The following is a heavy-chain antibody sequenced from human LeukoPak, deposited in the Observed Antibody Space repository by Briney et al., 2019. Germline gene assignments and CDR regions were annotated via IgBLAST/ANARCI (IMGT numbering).Heavy chain of an antibody. CDR1: GFTFSSYW. V-gene: IGHV3-7*01. D-gene: IGHD5-18*01. CDR2: IKQDGSEK. J-gene: IGHJ4*02. CDR3: AREGRSGYSYGYAKY. Sequence: GGSLRLSCAASGFTFSSYWMSWVRQAPGKGLEWVANIKQDGSEKYYVDSVKGRFTISRDNAKNSLYLQMNSLRAEDTAVYYCAREGRSGYSYGYAKYWGQGTLVTVSS.